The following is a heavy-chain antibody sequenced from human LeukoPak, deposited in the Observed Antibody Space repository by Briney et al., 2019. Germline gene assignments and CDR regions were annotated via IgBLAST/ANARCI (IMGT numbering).Heavy chain of an antibody. Sequence: ASVKVSCKASGYTFTSYDINWVRQATGQGLEWMGWIDPDTGGTNFAQKFRGRVTMTTDMSITTAYMELSRLRSDDTAVYYCAREKITMVRGNGAFDYWGQGTLVTVSS. J-gene: IGHJ4*02. CDR1: GYTFTSYD. CDR3: AREKITMVRGNGAFDY. D-gene: IGHD3-10*01. V-gene: IGHV1-2*02. CDR2: IDPDTGGT.